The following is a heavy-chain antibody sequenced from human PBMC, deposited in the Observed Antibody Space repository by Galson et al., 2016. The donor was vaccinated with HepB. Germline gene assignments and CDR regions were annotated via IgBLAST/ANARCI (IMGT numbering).Heavy chain of an antibody. V-gene: IGHV4/OR15-8*01. CDR1: GGSISTDIY. J-gene: IGHJ4*02. D-gene: IGHD4-23*01. CDR3: ARNGVFGDHGGYSFDY. Sequence: SETLSLTCVVSGGSISTDIYWSWIRQPPAKGLEWIGEFHHRGSPHYNPSLQSRVSISVDNSKNEFSLELTSVTAADTALYYCARNGVFGDHGGYSFDYWGRETLVTVSS. CDR2: FHHRGSP.